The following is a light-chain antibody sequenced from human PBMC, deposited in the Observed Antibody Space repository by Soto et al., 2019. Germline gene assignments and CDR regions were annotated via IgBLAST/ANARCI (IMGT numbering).Light chain of an antibody. CDR3: QQFSSYPLT. Sequence: EVVLTQSPGTLSLSPGERATLSCRASQSVSSSYLAWYQQKPGQAPRILIFGASGRATGIPDRFSGSGSGTDFTLTISRLEPEDFAVYYCQQFSSYPLTFGGGTKVDIK. CDR2: GAS. J-gene: IGKJ4*01. CDR1: QSVSSSY. V-gene: IGKV3-20*01.